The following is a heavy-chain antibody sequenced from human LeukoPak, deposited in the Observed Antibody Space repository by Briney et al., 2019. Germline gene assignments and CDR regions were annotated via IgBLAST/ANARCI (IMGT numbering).Heavy chain of an antibody. CDR3: TKGVSETFDI. CDR1: GFTFSNYG. Sequence: PGGSLRLSCAASGFTFSNYGMSWVRQAPGRGLEWVSAISSSGGGTYYADSVKGRFTISRDNSKNTLYLQMNSLRAEDTAVYYCTKGVSETFDIWGQGTMVTVSS. J-gene: IGHJ3*02. CDR2: ISSSGGGT. V-gene: IGHV3-23*01.